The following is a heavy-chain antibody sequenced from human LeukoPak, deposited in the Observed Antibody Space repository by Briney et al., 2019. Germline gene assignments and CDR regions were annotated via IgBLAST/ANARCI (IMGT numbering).Heavy chain of an antibody. D-gene: IGHD3-9*01. CDR1: GYTFTSYG. CDR3: AREFPDILTEGAFDI. V-gene: IGHV1-18*01. Sequence: ASVKVSCKASGYTFTSYGISWVRQAPGQGLEWMGWISAYNGNTNYAQKLQGRVTMTTDTSTSTAYMELRSLRSDDTAVYYCAREFPDILTEGAFDIWGQGTMVTVSS. J-gene: IGHJ3*02. CDR2: ISAYNGNT.